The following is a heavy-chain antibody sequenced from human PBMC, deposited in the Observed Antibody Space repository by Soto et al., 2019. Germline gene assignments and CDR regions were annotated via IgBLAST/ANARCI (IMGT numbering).Heavy chain of an antibody. CDR3: AASAAGTRLFDY. J-gene: IGHJ4*02. D-gene: IGHD6-13*01. CDR2: INPSGGST. Sequence: ASVEVSCRASGYTFTSYYMHWVRQAPGQGLEWMGIINPSGGSTSYAQKFQGRVTMTRDTSTSTVYMELSSLRSEDTAVYYCAASAAGTRLFDYWGQGTLVTVSS. V-gene: IGHV1-46*01. CDR1: GYTFTSYY.